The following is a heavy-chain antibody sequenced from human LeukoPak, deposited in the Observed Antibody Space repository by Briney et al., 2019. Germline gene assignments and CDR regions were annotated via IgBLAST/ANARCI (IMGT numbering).Heavy chain of an antibody. D-gene: IGHD3-3*01. CDR2: IYSGGST. V-gene: IGHV3-53*05. CDR3: ARDQRRFLEWTTFDY. CDR1: GFTFSSNY. Sequence: PGGSLRLSCAASGFTFSSNYMSWVRQAPGKGLEWVSVIYSGGSTYYADSVKGRFTISRDNSKNTLYLQMNSLRAEDTAVYYCARDQRRFLEWTTFDYWGQGTLVTVSS. J-gene: IGHJ4*02.